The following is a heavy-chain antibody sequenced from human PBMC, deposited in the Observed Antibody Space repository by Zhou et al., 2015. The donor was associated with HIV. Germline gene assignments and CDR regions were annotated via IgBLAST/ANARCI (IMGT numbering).Heavy chain of an antibody. V-gene: IGHV1-8*01. CDR2: MNPKSGNT. D-gene: IGHD2-21*01. CDR3: ARGLRTMKRGHIVVANVRYGLDV. J-gene: IGHJ6*02. Sequence: QVQLVQSGTEVKKPGASVQVSCKTSGYTFSDFDINWVRQASGEGLEWMGWMNPKSGNTGYAQNFQGRITMTRSTSTNTSFLELSRLRLNDTAVYYCARGLRTMKRGHIVVANVRYGLDVWGQGTTVIVSS. CDR1: GYTFSDFD.